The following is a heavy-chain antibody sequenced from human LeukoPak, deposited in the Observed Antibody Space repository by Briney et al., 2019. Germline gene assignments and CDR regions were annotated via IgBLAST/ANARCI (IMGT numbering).Heavy chain of an antibody. CDR3: ARDHQYQRYMDV. D-gene: IGHD4-11*01. CDR1: GFTVSSNY. V-gene: IGHV3-53*01. J-gene: IGHJ6*03. CDR2: IYSGGST. Sequence: GGSLRLSCAASGFTVSSNYMSWVRQAPGKGLEWVSVIYSGGSTYYADSVKGRFTISRDNSKNTLYLQMNSLRAEDTAVYYCARDHQYQRYMDVWGKGTTVTVSS.